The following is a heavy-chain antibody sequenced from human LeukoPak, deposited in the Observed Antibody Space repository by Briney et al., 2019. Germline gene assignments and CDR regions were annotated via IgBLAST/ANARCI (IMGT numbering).Heavy chain of an antibody. Sequence: ASVKVSCKASGGTFSSYAISWVRQAPGQGLEWMRGIIPIFGTANYAQKFQGRVTITADESTSTAYMELSSLRSEDTAVYYCARVPRYSSGWYYFDYWGQGTLVTVSS. D-gene: IGHD6-19*01. J-gene: IGHJ4*02. CDR3: ARVPRYSSGWYYFDY. V-gene: IGHV1-69*13. CDR2: IIPIFGTA. CDR1: GGTFSSYA.